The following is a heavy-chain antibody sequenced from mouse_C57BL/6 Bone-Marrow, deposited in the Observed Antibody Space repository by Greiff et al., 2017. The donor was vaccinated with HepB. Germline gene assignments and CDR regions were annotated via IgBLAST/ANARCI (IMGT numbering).Heavy chain of an antibody. CDR3: GRRRHYYAMDY. Sequence: DVKLVESGGDLVKPGGSLKLSCAASGFTFSSYGMSWVRQTPDKRLEWVATISSGGSYTYYPDSVKGRFTISRDNAKNTLYLQMSSLKSEDTAMYYCGRRRHYYAMDYWGQGTSVTVSS. V-gene: IGHV5-6*02. CDR2: ISSGGSYT. CDR1: GFTFSSYG. J-gene: IGHJ4*01.